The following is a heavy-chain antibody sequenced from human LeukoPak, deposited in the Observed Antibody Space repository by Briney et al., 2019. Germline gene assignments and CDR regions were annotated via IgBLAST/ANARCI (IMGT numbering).Heavy chain of an antibody. CDR2: INPSGGST. CDR3: ARGPYILTGYYLGDY. V-gene: IGHV1-46*01. D-gene: IGHD3-9*01. J-gene: IGHJ4*02. CDR1: GYTFTSYY. Sequence: ASVKVSCKASGYTFTSYYMHWVRQAPGQGLEWMGIINPSGGSTSYAQKSQGRVTMTRDTSTSTVYMELSSLRSEDTAVYYCARGPYILTGYYLGDYWGQGTLVTVSS.